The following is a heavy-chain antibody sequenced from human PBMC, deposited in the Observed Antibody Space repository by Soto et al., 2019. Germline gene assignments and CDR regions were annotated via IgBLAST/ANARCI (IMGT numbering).Heavy chain of an antibody. V-gene: IGHV3-33*01. J-gene: IGHJ6*02. CDR1: GFAFSNYG. D-gene: IGHD1-26*01. CDR2: IWHDGNNK. Sequence: GGSLRLSCAASGFAFSNYGMHWVRQAPGKGLEWVAIIWHDGNNKYYADSVRGRFIISRDNSKNRLHLQMNSLRAEDTAVYYCASDLVGASDSYGLDVWGQGTPVTVSS. CDR3: ASDLVGASDSYGLDV.